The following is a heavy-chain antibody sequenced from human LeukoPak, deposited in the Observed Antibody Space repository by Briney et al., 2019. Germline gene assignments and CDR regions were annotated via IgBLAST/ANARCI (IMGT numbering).Heavy chain of an antibody. V-gene: IGHV4-34*01. CDR3: ARRNGGGWPFDH. CDR2: INHSGST. D-gene: IGHD2-8*01. Sequence: SETLSLTCAVYGGSFSGYYWSWIRQPPGKGLEWIGEINHSGSTNYNPSLKGRVTISVDTSKNQFSLKLSSVTAADTAVYYCARRNGGGWPFDHWGQGTLVTVSS. CDR1: GGSFSGYY. J-gene: IGHJ4*02.